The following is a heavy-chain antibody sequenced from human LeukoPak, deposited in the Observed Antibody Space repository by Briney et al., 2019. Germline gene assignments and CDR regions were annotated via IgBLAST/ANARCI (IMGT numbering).Heavy chain of an antibody. CDR1: GFTFSSYA. CDR3: ARELIVVPAAIFNYYGMDV. J-gene: IGHJ6*02. Sequence: GGSLRLSCAASGFTFSSYAMHWVRQAPGKGLEWVAVISYDGSNKYYADSVKGRFTISRDNSKNTLYLQMNSLRAEDTAVYYCARELIVVPAAIFNYYGMDVWSQGTTVTVSS. V-gene: IGHV3-30-3*01. D-gene: IGHD2-2*01. CDR2: ISYDGSNK.